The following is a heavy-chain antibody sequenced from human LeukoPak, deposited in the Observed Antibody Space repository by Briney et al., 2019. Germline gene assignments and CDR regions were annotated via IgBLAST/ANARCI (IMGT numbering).Heavy chain of an antibody. D-gene: IGHD3-22*01. Sequence: SETLSLTCAAYGGSFSGYYWSWIRQPPGKGLEWVGEINHSGSTKYNPSLKSRVTISVDTSKNQFSLKLSSVTAADPAVYYCARERRITKIVVVRIWLDPWGQGTLVTVSS. V-gene: IGHV4-34*01. CDR1: GGSFSGYY. CDR3: ARERRITKIVVVRIWLDP. CDR2: INHSGST. J-gene: IGHJ5*02.